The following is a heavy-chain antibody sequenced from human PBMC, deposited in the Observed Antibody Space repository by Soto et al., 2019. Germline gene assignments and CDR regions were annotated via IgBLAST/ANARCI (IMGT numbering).Heavy chain of an antibody. CDR2: IYYSGST. V-gene: IGHV4-30-2*01. Sequence: QLQLQESASGLVKPSQTLSLTCAVSGGSISSGGYSWSWIRQPPGKGLEWIGYIYYSGSTYYNPSLKSRVTVSLDRSNNQFSLKLSSVTAADTAVYYCARGGITGTTGYFDYWGQGTLVTVSS. CDR1: GGSISSGGYS. J-gene: IGHJ4*02. D-gene: IGHD1-20*01. CDR3: ARGGITGTTGYFDY.